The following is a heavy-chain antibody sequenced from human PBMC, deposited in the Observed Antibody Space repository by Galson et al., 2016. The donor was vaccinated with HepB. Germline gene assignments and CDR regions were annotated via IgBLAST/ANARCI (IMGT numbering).Heavy chain of an antibody. CDR3: AKPLTGSHVYLFFDL. D-gene: IGHD1-26*01. Sequence: SLRLSCAASGIPFSSYAMSWVRQAPGQGLEWVSGIHGSGRDTYYADSVKGRFTISRDNSKNTVFLQMNSLRAEDTAVYYCAKPLTGSHVYLFFDLWGRGTLVTVSS. CDR2: IHGSGRDT. CDR1: GIPFSSYA. V-gene: IGHV3-23*01. J-gene: IGHJ2*01.